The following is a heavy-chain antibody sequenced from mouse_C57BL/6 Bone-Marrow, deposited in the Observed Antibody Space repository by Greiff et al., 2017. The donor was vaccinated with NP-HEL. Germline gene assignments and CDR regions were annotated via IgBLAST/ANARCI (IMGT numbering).Heavy chain of an antibody. D-gene: IGHD1-1*01. Sequence: QVQLKESGPELVKPGASVKISCKASGYTFTDYYINWVKQRPGQGLEWIGWIFPGSGSTYYNEKFKGKATLTVDKSSSTAYMLLSSLTSEDSAVYFCARIQYYGSSYYAMDYWGQGTSVTVSS. CDR1: GYTFTDYY. CDR2: IFPGSGST. J-gene: IGHJ4*01. V-gene: IGHV1-75*01. CDR3: ARIQYYGSSYYAMDY.